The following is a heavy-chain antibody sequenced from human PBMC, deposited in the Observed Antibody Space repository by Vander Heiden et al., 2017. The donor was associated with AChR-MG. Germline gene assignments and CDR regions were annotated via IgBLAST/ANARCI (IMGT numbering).Heavy chain of an antibody. CDR1: GFHVNGYW. J-gene: IGHJ4*02. V-gene: IGHV3-7*01. Sequence: EVQLVESGGGLVQPGGSLRLAWAASGFHVNGYWMAWVRQAPGRGLGWVADINLFGNEEYYVDSVEGRFTVSRDNATNSLYLQMNTLRVEDTAVYYCARDLHNGDFDYWGQGTLVTVSS. D-gene: IGHD1-1*01. CDR3: ARDLHNGDFDY. CDR2: INLFGNEE.